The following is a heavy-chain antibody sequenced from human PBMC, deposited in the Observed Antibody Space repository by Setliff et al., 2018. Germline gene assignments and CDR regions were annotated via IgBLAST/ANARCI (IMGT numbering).Heavy chain of an antibody. D-gene: IGHD2-15*01. CDR1: GFSFSTYA. J-gene: IGHJ4*02. CDR3: AKRGAASGPYYFDN. V-gene: IGHV3-23*01. Sequence: GGSLRLSCAASGFSFSTYAMSWVRQAPGKGLEWVSAISGGGESTYYAVSVRGRFTISRDNSESTVFLQMDSLRADDTAVYYCAKRGAASGPYYFDNWGQGTLVT. CDR2: ISGGGEST.